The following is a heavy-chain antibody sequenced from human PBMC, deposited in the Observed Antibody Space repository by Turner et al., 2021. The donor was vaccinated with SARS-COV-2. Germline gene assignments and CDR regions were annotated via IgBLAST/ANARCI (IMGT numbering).Heavy chain of an antibody. V-gene: IGHV4-39*01. CDR1: GGHINNNLYS. Sequence: QLQLQESGPRLVKPSETLSLTCAVSGGHINNNLYSWGGIRQPPGKGLEWIGRVFHTGSTSYNSSLKRRVAISIDTSKNHFSLRLNSVTAADTAVYYCARHEVNSYDASGYYTSPWGQGILVTVSS. D-gene: IGHD3-22*01. CDR3: ARHEVNSYDASGYYTSP. J-gene: IGHJ5*02. CDR2: VFHTGST.